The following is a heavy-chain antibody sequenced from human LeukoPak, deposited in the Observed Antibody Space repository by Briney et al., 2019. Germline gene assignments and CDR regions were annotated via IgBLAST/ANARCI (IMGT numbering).Heavy chain of an antibody. CDR1: GFTFSSYT. V-gene: IGHV3-48*01. D-gene: IGHD1-26*01. Sequence: GSLRLSRAASGFTFSSYTMNWVRQPPGKGLEWVSNIGTSSTTIYYADSVKGRFTISRDNAKNTLYLQMNSLRAEDTAVYYCAKAVGALYYFDYWGQGTLVTVSS. CDR3: AKAVGALYYFDY. J-gene: IGHJ4*02. CDR2: IGTSSTTI.